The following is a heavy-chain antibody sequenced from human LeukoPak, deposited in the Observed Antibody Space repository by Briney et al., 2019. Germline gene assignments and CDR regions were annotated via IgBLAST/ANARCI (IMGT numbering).Heavy chain of an antibody. CDR3: ARSSYYDSSGYYPFDY. CDR1: GYSFTSYW. V-gene: IGHV5-51*01. J-gene: IGHJ4*02. Sequence: GESLKISCKGSGYSFTSYWIGWVRQVPGKGLEWMGIIYPGDSDTRYSPSFQGQVTISADKSISTAYLQWSSLKASDTAMYYCARSSYYDSSGYYPFDYWGQGTLVTVSS. CDR2: IYPGDSDT. D-gene: IGHD3-22*01.